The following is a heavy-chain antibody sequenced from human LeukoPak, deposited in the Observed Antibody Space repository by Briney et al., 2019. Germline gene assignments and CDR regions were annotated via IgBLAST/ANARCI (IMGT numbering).Heavy chain of an antibody. CDR1: GYTLTELS. CDR2: FDPEDGET. Sequence: ASVKVSCKVSGYTLTELSMHWVRQAPGKGLEWMGGFDPEDGETIYAQKFQGRVTMTEDTSTDTAYMELSSLRSEDTAVYYCATSIAAAGPSYYYYGMDVWGQGTTVTVSS. D-gene: IGHD6-13*01. J-gene: IGHJ6*02. CDR3: ATSIAAAGPSYYYYGMDV. V-gene: IGHV1-24*01.